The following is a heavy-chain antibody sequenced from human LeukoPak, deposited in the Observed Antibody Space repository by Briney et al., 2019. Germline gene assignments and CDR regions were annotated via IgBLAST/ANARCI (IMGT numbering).Heavy chain of an antibody. CDR1: GFTFSSYA. CDR2: ISGGGGST. V-gene: IGHV3-23*01. J-gene: IGHJ4*02. CDR3: AKSSHYHGSGSPFDY. Sequence: GGSLRLSCAASGFTFSSYAISWVRQAPGKGLEWVSAISGGGGSTYYADSVKGRFTISRDNSKNTLYLQMNSLRAEDTAVYYCAKSSHYHGSGSPFDYWGQGTLVTVSS. D-gene: IGHD3-10*01.